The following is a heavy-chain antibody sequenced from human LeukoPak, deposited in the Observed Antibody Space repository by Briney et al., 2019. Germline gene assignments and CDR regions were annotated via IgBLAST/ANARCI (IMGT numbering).Heavy chain of an antibody. J-gene: IGHJ4*02. D-gene: IGHD1-26*01. CDR3: ARTVGRNQLQVDY. CDR2: IYYSGST. Sequence: SETLSLTCTVSGVSISSYYWSWIRQPPGKGLEWIGYIYYSGSTNYNPSLKSRVTISVDTSKNQFSLKLSSVTAADTAVYYCARTVGRNQLQVDYWGQGTLVTVSS. CDR1: GVSISSYY. V-gene: IGHV4-59*01.